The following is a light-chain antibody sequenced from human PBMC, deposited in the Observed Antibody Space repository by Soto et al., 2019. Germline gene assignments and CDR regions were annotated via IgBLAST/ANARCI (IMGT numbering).Light chain of an antibody. CDR3: CSYTATSTLGVV. V-gene: IGLV2-14*01. CDR2: EVS. Sequence: QSVLTQPASVSGSPGQSITISCTGTISDIGAYNYVSWYQHHPGKAPKLMIFEVSNRPSGVSLRFSGSKSGNTASLTISGLQADDEADYYCCSYTATSTLGVVFGGGTKLTVL. J-gene: IGLJ2*01. CDR1: ISDIGAYNY.